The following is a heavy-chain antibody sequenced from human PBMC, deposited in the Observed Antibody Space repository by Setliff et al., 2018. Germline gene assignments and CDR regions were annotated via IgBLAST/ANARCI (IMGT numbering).Heavy chain of an antibody. D-gene: IGHD5-12*01. J-gene: IGHJ3*02. CDR1: GGSFTDHF. Sequence: PSETLSLTCAVYGGSFTDHFWSWIRQPPGKGLEWIGYIYYSGSTYYNPSLKSRVTISVDTSKNQFSLKLSSVTAADTAVYYCTRGPDGYTYQGAFDIWGQGTMVTVSS. CDR2: IYYSGST. V-gene: IGHV4-34*01. CDR3: TRGPDGYTYQGAFDI.